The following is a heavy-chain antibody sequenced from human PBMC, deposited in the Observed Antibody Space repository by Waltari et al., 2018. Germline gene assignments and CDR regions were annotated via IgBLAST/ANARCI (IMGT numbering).Heavy chain of an antibody. CDR1: SGFVFNIYW. J-gene: IGHJ4*02. CDR2: INHSGST. Sequence: VQLVESGGGLVQPGGSLRLSCASSGFVFNIYWMQWVRQAPGKGLEWIGEINHSGSTNYTPSLKSRVTISIDTSKNQFSLELSSVTAADTAVYYCARADYFDYWGQGTPVTVSS. V-gene: IGHV4-4*02. CDR3: ARADYFDY.